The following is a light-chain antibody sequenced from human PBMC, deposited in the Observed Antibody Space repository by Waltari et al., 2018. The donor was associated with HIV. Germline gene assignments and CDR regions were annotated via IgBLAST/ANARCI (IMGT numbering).Light chain of an antibody. J-gene: IGLJ2*01. Sequence: QSALTQPASVSGSPGKSITISCIGSSSDIGAYNFVSWYQQRPGKAPKLMIYEVSDRPSVSSNRFSGSKSGITASLTISALQADDAADYYCASYTRSGILLFGGGTRLTVL. CDR2: EVS. CDR3: ASYTRSGILL. V-gene: IGLV2-14*01. CDR1: SSDIGAYNF.